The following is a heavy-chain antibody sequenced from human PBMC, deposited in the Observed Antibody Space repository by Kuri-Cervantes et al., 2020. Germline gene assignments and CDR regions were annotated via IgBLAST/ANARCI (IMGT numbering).Heavy chain of an antibody. CDR2: IYYSGST. CDR1: GGSISSSSYY. CDR3: ASQWLARNWFDP. Sequence: SQTLSLTCTVSGGSISSSSYYWGWIRQPPGKGLEWIGSIYYSGSTYYNPSLKSRVTISVDTSKNQFSLKPSSVTAADTAVYYCASQWLARNWFDPWGQGTLVTVSS. J-gene: IGHJ5*02. V-gene: IGHV4-39*01. D-gene: IGHD6-19*01.